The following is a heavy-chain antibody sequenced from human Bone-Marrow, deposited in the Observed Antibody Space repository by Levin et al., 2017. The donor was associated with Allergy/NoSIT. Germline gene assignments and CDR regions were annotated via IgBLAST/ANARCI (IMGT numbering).Heavy chain of an antibody. V-gene: IGHV1-46*03. Sequence: PGESLKISCKASGYTFTSHYMHWVRQAPGQGLEWMGVINPSGGSTKYAQKFQGRVTLTRDTSTSTDYMELSSLRSEDTAMYYCARDVSGVVGGITYWYLDFWGRGTLVTVSS. CDR2: INPSGGST. CDR1: GYTFTSHY. J-gene: IGHJ2*01. CDR3: ARDVSGVVGGITYWYLDF. D-gene: IGHD2-15*01.